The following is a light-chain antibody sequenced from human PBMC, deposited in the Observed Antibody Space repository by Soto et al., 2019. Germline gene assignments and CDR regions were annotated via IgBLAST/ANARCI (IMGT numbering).Light chain of an antibody. V-gene: IGLV1-44*01. CDR3: AAWDDSLNVWV. J-gene: IGLJ3*02. CDR1: SSDIGSNT. CDR2: SND. Sequence: QSVLTQPPSASWTPGQRVTISCSGSSSDIGSNTVNWYQQLPGTAPKLLIYSNDQWPSGVPDRFSGSKSGTSASLAISGLHSEDEADYYCAAWDDSLNVWVFGGGTKLTVL.